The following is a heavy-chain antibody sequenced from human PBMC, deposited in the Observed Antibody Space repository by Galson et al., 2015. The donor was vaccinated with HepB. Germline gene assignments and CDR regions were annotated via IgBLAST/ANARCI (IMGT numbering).Heavy chain of an antibody. D-gene: IGHD2-2*01. V-gene: IGHV3-21*01. J-gene: IGHJ3*02. CDR3: ASDIVVVPAAEGGSSGWDAFVI. Sequence: SLRLSCAASGFTFSSYSMNWVRQAPGKGLEWVSSISSSSSYIYYAVSVKGRFTISRDNAKNSLYLQMNRLRAEDTAVYYCASDIVVVPAAEGGSSGWDAFVIWGQVTMVTVSS. CDR2: ISSSSSYI. CDR1: GFTFSSYS.